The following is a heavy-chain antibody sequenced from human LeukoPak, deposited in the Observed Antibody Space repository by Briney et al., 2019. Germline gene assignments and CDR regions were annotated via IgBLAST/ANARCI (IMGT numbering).Heavy chain of an antibody. D-gene: IGHD6-19*01. V-gene: IGHV3-21*01. CDR1: GFTFSSYS. CDR2: ISSSSSYI. CDR3: ARDGSSGWYRGEDY. Sequence: GGSLRLSCAASGFTFSSYSMNWVRQAPGKGLEWVSSISSSSSYIYYADSVKGRFTISRDNAKNSLYLQMNSQRAEDTAVYYCARDGSSGWYRGEDYWGQGTLVTVSS. J-gene: IGHJ4*02.